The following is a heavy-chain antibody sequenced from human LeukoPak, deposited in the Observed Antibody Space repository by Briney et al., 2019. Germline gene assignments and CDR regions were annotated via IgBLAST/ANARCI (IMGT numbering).Heavy chain of an antibody. CDR2: INQDGSQK. CDR1: GVTFTNYW. V-gene: IGHV3-7*01. J-gene: IGHJ4*02. Sequence: GRSLRLSCLASGVTFTNYWISWGRDTPRKGLECVSNINQDGSQKYYVVSVKGRFTITRDNAKNSLYQQMDSLRAEDTAVYYCARESSNDHWSECNFWGQGNLVTVSS. CDR3: ARESSNDHWSECNF. D-gene: IGHD3-3*01.